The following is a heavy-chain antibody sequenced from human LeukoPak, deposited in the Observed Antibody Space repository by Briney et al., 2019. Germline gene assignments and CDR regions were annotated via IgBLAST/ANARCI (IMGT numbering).Heavy chain of an antibody. Sequence: SETLSLTCSVSGRSISSRTYFWGWIRQPPGKGLEWIGNFYYSETTYYNPSLKSRVTISVDTSQNPFSLKVSSVTAADTAIYYCARHQFLAAVVPAVTSGDYYIYMDVWGKGTTVTVSS. CDR3: ARHQFLAAVVPAVTSGDYYIYMDV. J-gene: IGHJ6*03. CDR2: FYYSETT. V-gene: IGHV4-39*01. CDR1: GRSISSRTYF. D-gene: IGHD2-2*01.